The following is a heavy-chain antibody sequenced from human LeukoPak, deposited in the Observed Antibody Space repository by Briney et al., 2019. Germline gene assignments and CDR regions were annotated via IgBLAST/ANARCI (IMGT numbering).Heavy chain of an antibody. CDR2: IYYSGNT. CDR1: GGSISSSNYY. J-gene: IGHJ4*02. CDR3: ARTTATSQYCSGYFGN. V-gene: IGHV4-39*02. Sequence: SETLSLTCTVSGGSISSSNYYWSWIRPPPGKELVWIGTIYYSGNTYYNPSLNSRVTISVDTSKNHYSLTLSSVTAAATAVYYCARTTATSQYCSGYFGNWGPGTIVTVAS. D-gene: IGHD2-8*02.